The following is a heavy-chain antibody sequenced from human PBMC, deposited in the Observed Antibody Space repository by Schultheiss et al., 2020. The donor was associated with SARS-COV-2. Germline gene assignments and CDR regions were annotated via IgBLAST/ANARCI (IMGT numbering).Heavy chain of an antibody. CDR2: IYYSGST. CDR1: GGSVSSGSYY. Sequence: SETLSLTCTVSGGSVSSGSYYWSWIRQPPGKGLEWIGYIYYSGSTNYNPSLKSRVTISVDTSKNQFSLKLSSVTAADTAVYYCARRRITMVRGVIIGNWFDPWGQGTLVTVSS. V-gene: IGHV4-61*01. D-gene: IGHD3-10*01. J-gene: IGHJ5*02. CDR3: ARRRITMVRGVIIGNWFDP.